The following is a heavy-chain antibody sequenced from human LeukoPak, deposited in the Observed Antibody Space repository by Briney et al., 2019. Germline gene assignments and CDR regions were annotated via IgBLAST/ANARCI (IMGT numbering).Heavy chain of an antibody. D-gene: IGHD3-16*01. Sequence: PGGSLRLSCAASGFTFSSYAMSWVRQAPGKGLEWVSVIYSGGSTYYADSVKGRFTISRDNSKNTLYLQMNSLRAEDTAVYYCARDLRHAFDIWGQGTMVTVSS. CDR2: IYSGGST. CDR1: GFTFSSYA. CDR3: ARDLRHAFDI. V-gene: IGHV3-66*01. J-gene: IGHJ3*02.